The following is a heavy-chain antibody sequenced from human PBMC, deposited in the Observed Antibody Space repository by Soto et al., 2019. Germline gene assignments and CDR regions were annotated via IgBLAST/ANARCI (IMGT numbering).Heavy chain of an antibody. CDR1: GGSISSYY. CDR2: IYYSGST. Sequence: SETLSLTCTVSGGSISSYYWSWIRQPPGKGLEWIGYIYYSGSTNYNPSLKSRVTISVDTSKNQFSLKLSSVTAADTAVYYCARGIAAAGQTYYYYYYMDVWGKGTTVTVSS. D-gene: IGHD6-13*01. CDR3: ARGIAAAGQTYYYYYYMDV. J-gene: IGHJ6*03. V-gene: IGHV4-59*01.